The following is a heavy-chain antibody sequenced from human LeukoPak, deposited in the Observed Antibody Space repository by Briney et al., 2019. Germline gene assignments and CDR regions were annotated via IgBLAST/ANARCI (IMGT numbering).Heavy chain of an antibody. J-gene: IGHJ3*02. CDR1: GFTFSSYA. D-gene: IGHD1-26*01. V-gene: IGHV3-30-3*01. CDR3: ARAVVGATTLGDAFDI. CDR2: ISYDGSNK. Sequence: PGGSLRLSCAASGFTFSSYAMHWVRQAPGKGLEWVAVISYDGSNKYYADSVKGRFTISRDNSKNTLYLQMNSLRAEDTAVYYCARAVVGATTLGDAFDIWGQGTMVTVSS.